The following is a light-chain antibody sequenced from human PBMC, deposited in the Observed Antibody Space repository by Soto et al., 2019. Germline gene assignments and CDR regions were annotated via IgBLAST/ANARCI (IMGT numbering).Light chain of an antibody. CDR2: DAS. CDR3: HQRSTWPFT. Sequence: EIVLTQSPATLSLSPGERATLSCRASQSISSYLAWYQQKPDQAPRLLIYDASNRATGIPARFSGSVSGTDFTLTISSLEPEDFAVYYCHQRSTWPFTFGPVTKVDIK. J-gene: IGKJ3*01. CDR1: QSISSY. V-gene: IGKV3-11*01.